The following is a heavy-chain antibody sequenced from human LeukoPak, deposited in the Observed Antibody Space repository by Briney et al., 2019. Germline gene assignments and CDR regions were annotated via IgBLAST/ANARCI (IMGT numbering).Heavy chain of an antibody. D-gene: IGHD3-9*01. CDR2: IYSGGST. J-gene: IGHJ4*02. Sequence: GGSLRLSCAASGFTVSSNYMSWVRQAPGKGLEWVSVIYSGGSTYYADSVKGRFTISRDNYKNTLYLQMNSLRAEDTAVYYCARVRPVLTGYFDYWGQGTLVTVSS. CDR1: GFTVSSNY. V-gene: IGHV3-53*01. CDR3: ARVRPVLTGYFDY.